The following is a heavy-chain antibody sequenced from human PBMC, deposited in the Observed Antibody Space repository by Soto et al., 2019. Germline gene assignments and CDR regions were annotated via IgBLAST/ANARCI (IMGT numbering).Heavy chain of an antibody. CDR2: IYYSGST. J-gene: IGHJ3*02. D-gene: IGHD3-22*01. CDR1: GGSISSSSYY. Sequence: QLQLQESGPGLVKPSETLSLTCTVSGGSISSSSYYWGWIRQPPGKGLEWIGSIYYSGSTYYNPSLKSRVTISVDTSKNQFSLKLSSVTAADTAVYYCARAMIKATGAFDIWGQGTMVTVSS. CDR3: ARAMIKATGAFDI. V-gene: IGHV4-39*01.